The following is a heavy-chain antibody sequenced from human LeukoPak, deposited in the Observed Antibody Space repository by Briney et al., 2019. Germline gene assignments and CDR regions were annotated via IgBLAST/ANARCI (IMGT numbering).Heavy chain of an antibody. J-gene: IGHJ6*03. V-gene: IGHV3-7*01. CDR3: AREETRFSYYDFWSGYYGYYYMDV. Sequence: GGSLRLSCAASGIYFRNYAMSWVRQAPGKGLEWVANIKQDGSEKYYVDSVKGRFTISRDNAKNSLYLQMNSLRAEDTTVYYCAREETRFSYYDFWSGYYGYYYMDVWGKGTTVTVSS. D-gene: IGHD3-3*01. CDR2: IKQDGSEK. CDR1: GIYFRNYA.